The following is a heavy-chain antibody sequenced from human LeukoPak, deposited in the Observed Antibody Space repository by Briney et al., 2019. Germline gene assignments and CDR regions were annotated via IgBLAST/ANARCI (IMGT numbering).Heavy chain of an antibody. CDR3: ARTTEGGYTYDYFYYYYMDV. V-gene: IGHV4-34*01. CDR2: MSHSGYP. D-gene: IGHD5-18*01. J-gene: IGHJ6*03. Sequence: SETLSLTCAVYGGSFSGYSWTWIRQPPGKGLEWIGEMSHSGYPNYNPSLKSRVAISVDTSKNQFSLNLTSVTAADTAVYYCARTTEGGYTYDYFYYYYMDVWGKGTTVTISS. CDR1: GGSFSGYS.